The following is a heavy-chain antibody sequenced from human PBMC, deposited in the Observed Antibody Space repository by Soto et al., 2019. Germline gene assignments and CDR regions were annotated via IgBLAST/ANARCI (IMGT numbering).Heavy chain of an antibody. J-gene: IGHJ6*02. Sequence: QVQMVESGGDVVQPGRSLRLSCAASGFSFSTYGMHWVRQAPGKGLEWMAVISNDGSNKYYADSVKGRFTISRDNSKDTLFLQMNSLRGEDTAVYYRAKVVRADSTSSNFYYYSGMDVWGQGTTVTVSS. CDR1: GFSFSTYG. CDR3: AKVVRADSTSSNFYYYSGMDV. V-gene: IGHV3-30*18. CDR2: ISNDGSNK. D-gene: IGHD6-6*01.